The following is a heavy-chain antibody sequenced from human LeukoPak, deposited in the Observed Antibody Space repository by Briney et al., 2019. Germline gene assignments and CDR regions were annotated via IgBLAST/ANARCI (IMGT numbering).Heavy chain of an antibody. CDR2: ISGSGGST. J-gene: IGHJ3*02. Sequence: PGGSLRLSCAASGSTFSSYAMSWVRQAPGKGLEWVSAISGSGGSTYYADSVKGRFTISRDNSKNTLYLQMNSLRAEDTAVYYCAKDLGGSVVVPAASRDAFDIWGQGTMVTVSS. D-gene: IGHD2-2*01. CDR1: GSTFSSYA. CDR3: AKDLGGSVVVPAASRDAFDI. V-gene: IGHV3-23*01.